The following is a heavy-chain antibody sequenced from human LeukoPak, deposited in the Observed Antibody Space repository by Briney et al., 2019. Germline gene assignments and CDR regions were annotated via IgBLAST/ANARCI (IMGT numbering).Heavy chain of an antibody. J-gene: IGHJ4*02. CDR1: GFTFSDYY. D-gene: IGHD2-2*01. V-gene: IGHV3-11*01. CDR2: ISSSGSTI. CDR3: ARDGCSSTSCYGYI. Sequence: PGGSLRLSCAASGFTFSDYYMSWICQAPGKGLEWVSYISSSGSTIYYADSVKGRFTISRDNAKNSLYLQMNSLRAEDTAVYYCARDGCSSTSCYGYIWGQGTLVTVSS.